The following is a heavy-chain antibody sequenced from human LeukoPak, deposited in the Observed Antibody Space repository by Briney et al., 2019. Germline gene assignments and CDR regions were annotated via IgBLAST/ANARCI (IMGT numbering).Heavy chain of an antibody. CDR2: IRSKAYGGTT. V-gene: IGHV3-49*04. CDR1: GFTFGDYA. J-gene: IGHJ4*02. D-gene: IGHD4-17*01. Sequence: PGRSLRLSCTASGFTFGDYAMSWGRQAPGKGLEWVGFIRSKAYGGTTEYAASVKGRFTISRDDSKSIAYLQMNSLKTEDTAVYYCTRDRDGDLYFDYWGQGTLVTVSS. CDR3: TRDRDGDLYFDY.